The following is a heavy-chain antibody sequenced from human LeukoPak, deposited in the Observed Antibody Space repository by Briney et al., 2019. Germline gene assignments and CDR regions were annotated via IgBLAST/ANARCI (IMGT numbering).Heavy chain of an antibody. CDR2: ISWNSGSI. J-gene: IGHJ1*01. D-gene: IGHD6-6*01. CDR1: GFTFDDYA. V-gene: IGHV3-9*01. CDR3: ARDSSTWSWAEYFQH. Sequence: PGGSLRLSCAASGFTFDDYAMHWVRQAPGKGLEWVSGISWNSGSIGYADSVKGRSTISRDNAYNSLYLQMNSLRAEDTAVYYCARDSSTWSWAEYFQHWGQGTLVTVSS.